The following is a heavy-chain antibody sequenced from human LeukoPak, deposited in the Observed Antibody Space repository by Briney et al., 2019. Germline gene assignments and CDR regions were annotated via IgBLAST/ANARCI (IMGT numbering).Heavy chain of an antibody. D-gene: IGHD3-22*01. CDR2: ISAYNDNT. CDR1: GYTFTSYG. Sequence: ASVKVSCKASGYTFTSYGISWVRQAPGQGLEWMGWISAYNDNTNYAQKLQGRVTMTTDTSTSTAYMELRSLRSDDTAVYYCARPEAYYYDSSGYYGAFDIWGQGTMVTVSS. V-gene: IGHV1-18*01. CDR3: ARPEAYYYDSSGYYGAFDI. J-gene: IGHJ3*02.